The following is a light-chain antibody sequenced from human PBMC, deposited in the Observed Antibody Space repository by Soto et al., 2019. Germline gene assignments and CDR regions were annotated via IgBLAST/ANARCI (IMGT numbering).Light chain of an antibody. CDR3: QQHNSYSPT. Sequence: DIPMTQSPSTLSASVGDRVTITCRASQSISIWLAWYQQKPGKAPKLLIYKASSLESGVPSRFNGSGSGTEFTLTISSLQPADFATYYCQQHNSYSPTFGQGTKVEIK. J-gene: IGKJ1*01. CDR1: QSISIW. CDR2: KAS. V-gene: IGKV1-5*03.